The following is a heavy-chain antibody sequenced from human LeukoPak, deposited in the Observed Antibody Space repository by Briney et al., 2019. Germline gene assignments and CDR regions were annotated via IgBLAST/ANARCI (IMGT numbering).Heavy chain of an antibody. CDR3: AKSSSSWYPFDY. J-gene: IGHJ4*02. Sequence: GSLRLSXAASGFTFSSYAMSWVRQAPGKGLEWVSAISGSGGSTYYADSVKGRFTISRDNSKNTLYLQMNSLRAEDTAVYYCAKSSSSWYPFDYWGQGTLVTVSS. CDR1: GFTFSSYA. D-gene: IGHD6-13*01. CDR2: ISGSGGST. V-gene: IGHV3-23*01.